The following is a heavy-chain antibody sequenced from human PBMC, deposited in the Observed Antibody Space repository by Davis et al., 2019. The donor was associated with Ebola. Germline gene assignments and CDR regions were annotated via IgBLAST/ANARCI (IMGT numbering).Heavy chain of an antibody. Sequence: SLKISCASSGFTFSSYELNWVRQAPGKGLEWVSYISSSGSTIYYADSEKGRFTISRDNAKNSLYLQMNSLRDEDTAVYYCGRDDWGFGEGVDYWGQGTLVTVSS. V-gene: IGHV3-48*03. J-gene: IGHJ4*02. CDR2: ISSSGSTI. D-gene: IGHD3-10*01. CDR1: GFTFSSYE. CDR3: GRDDWGFGEGVDY.